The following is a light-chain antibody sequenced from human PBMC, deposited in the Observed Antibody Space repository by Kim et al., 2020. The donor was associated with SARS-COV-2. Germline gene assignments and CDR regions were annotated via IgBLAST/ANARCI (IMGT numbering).Light chain of an antibody. CDR3: QQYNNWPTWT. V-gene: IGKV3-15*01. Sequence: SPGERATLSCRASQSVSSNLAWYQHKPGQAPRLLIYGASTRATGIPARFSGSGSGTEFTLTLNSLQSEDFAVYYCQQYNNWPTWTFGQGTKVDIK. CDR2: GAS. CDR1: QSVSSN. J-gene: IGKJ1*01.